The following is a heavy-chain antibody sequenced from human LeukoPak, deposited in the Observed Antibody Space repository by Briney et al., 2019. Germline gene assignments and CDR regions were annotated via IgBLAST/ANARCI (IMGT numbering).Heavy chain of an antibody. Sequence: GESLRISCKGSGYSFTSYWISWVRQMPGKGLEWMGRFDPSDSYTNYSPSFQGHVTISADKSISTAYLQWSSLKASDTAMYYCARHEGYSYDSDYWGQGTLVTVSS. J-gene: IGHJ4*02. V-gene: IGHV5-10-1*01. CDR1: GYSFTSYW. CDR3: ARHEGYSYDSDY. D-gene: IGHD5-18*01. CDR2: FDPSDSYT.